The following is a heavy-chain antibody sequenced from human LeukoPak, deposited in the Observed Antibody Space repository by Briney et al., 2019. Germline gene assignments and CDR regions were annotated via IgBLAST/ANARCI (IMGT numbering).Heavy chain of an antibody. J-gene: IGHJ3*02. D-gene: IGHD2-15*01. CDR3: ARSPYCSGGSCLDDAFDI. Sequence: SETLSLTCAVSGGSISSGGYSWSWIRHPPGKGLEWIGYIYHSGSTYYNPSLKSRVTISVDRSKNQFSLKLSSVTAADTAVYYCARSPYCSGGSCLDDAFDIWGQGTMVTVSS. V-gene: IGHV4-30-2*01. CDR2: IYHSGST. CDR1: GGSISSGGYS.